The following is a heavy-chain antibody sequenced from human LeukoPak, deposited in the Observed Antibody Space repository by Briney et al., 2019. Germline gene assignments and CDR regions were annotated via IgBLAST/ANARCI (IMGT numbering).Heavy chain of an antibody. V-gene: IGHV3-15*01. CDR2: IKSKTDGGTT. CDR1: GFTFSNAW. CDR3: TTRLRDGSGHDAFDI. Sequence: KSGGSLRLSCAASGFTFSNAWMSWVRQAPGKGLEWVGRIKSKTDGGTTDYAAPVKGRFTISRDDSKNTLYLQVNSLKTEDTAVYYCTTRLRDGSGHDAFDIWGQGTMVTVSS. J-gene: IGHJ3*02. D-gene: IGHD3-10*01.